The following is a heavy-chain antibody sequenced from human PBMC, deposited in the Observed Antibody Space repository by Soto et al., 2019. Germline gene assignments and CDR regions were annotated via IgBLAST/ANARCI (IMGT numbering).Heavy chain of an antibody. J-gene: IGHJ4*02. V-gene: IGHV2-5*02. D-gene: IGHD6-13*01. CDR1: GFSLSTSGVG. CDR3: AHRPKGIAAAGTYYFDY. Sequence: SGPTLLKPTQTLTLTCTFSGFSLSTSGVGVGWIRQPPGKALEWLALIYLDDDKRYSPSLKLRLTITKDTSKNQVVLTMTNMDPVDTATYYCAHRPKGIAAAGTYYFDYWGQGTLVTVSS. CDR2: IYLDDDK.